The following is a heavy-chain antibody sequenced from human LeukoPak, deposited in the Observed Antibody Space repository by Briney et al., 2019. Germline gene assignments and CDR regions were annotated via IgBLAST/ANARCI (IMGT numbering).Heavy chain of an antibody. V-gene: IGHV3-11*01. D-gene: IGHD1-14*01. CDR3: PSRYGIQNWFDP. J-gene: IGHJ5*02. CDR1: GFTFSDYY. CDR2: ISSSGSTI. Sequence: GGSLRLSCAAAGFTFSDYYMSWIRQAPGKGLEWVSYISSSGSTIYYADSVKGRFTISRDNAKNSLYLQMNSLRAEDTAVYYCPSRYGIQNWFDPWGQGTLVTVSS.